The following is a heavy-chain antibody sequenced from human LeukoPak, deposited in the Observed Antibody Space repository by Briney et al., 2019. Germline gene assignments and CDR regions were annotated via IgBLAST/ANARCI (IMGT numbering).Heavy chain of an antibody. J-gene: IGHJ4*02. CDR1: GFTFSSYA. CDR3: ATNYYDSSGYFPDFDY. Sequence: PGGSLRLSCAASGFTFSSYAMNWVRQAPVKGLEWVSGISVSGRDTYYADSVKGRFTISRDNSKNTLYLQMNSLRADDTAVYYCATNYYDSSGYFPDFDYWGQGALVSVSS. V-gene: IGHV3-23*01. D-gene: IGHD3-22*01. CDR2: ISVSGRDT.